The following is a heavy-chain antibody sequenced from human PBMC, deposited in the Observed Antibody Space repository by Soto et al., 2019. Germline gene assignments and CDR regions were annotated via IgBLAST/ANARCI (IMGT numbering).Heavy chain of an antibody. V-gene: IGHV4-31*03. J-gene: IGHJ5*02. CDR1: GGSSSRGGYY. Sequence: QVHLQDVGPGLVEPSQSLSLTCTVSGGSSSRGGYYWSWIRQHPGKCLEWIGVIYYSGGTYYNPSPKSRVTISVDASKNQFSLKLSSLTAADTAVYYSARVGGIKRFHPWAQRALVSDS. CDR3: ARVGGIKRFHP. D-gene: IGHD3-16*01. CDR2: IYYSGGT.